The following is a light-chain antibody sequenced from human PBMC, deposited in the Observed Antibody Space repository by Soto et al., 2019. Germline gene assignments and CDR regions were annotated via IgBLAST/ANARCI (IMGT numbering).Light chain of an antibody. V-gene: IGLV2-8*01. CDR2: EVS. Sequence: QSVLTQPPSASGSPGQSVTISCTGASSDVGGYNYVSWYQQHPGKAPKDMIYEVSKRPSGVPDRFSGSKSGNTASLTVSGLQAEDEADYYCSSYAASNIVVFGGGTKLTVL. J-gene: IGLJ2*01. CDR1: SSDVGGYNY. CDR3: SSYAASNIVV.